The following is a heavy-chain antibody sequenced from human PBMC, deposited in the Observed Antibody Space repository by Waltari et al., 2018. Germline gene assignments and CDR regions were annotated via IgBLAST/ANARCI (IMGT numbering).Heavy chain of an antibody. J-gene: IGHJ4*02. CDR2: ISGSGYST. CDR1: GFNFSSYA. D-gene: IGHD6-13*01. CDR3: AKDFDIAAARGHFDY. V-gene: IGHV3-23*04. Sequence: EVQLVESGGGVVQPGGSLRLSCAASGFNFSSYAMRWVRQAPGKGLEWVSVISGSGYSTYYADSVKGRFTISRDNSKNTLYLQMNSLRAEDTAVYYCAKDFDIAAARGHFDYWGQGTLVTVSS.